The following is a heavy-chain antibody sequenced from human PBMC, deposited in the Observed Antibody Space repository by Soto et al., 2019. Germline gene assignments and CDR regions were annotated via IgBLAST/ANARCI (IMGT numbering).Heavy chain of an antibody. CDR1: GFTFSRYW. Sequence: PGGSLRLSCAASGFTFSRYWMSWVRQAPGKGLEWVANIKQSGSEKYYVDSVKGRFTISRDNAKNSVFLQMDSLRAEDTAVYYCAREWDSGSWAYYYGMDVWGQGTTVTVSS. D-gene: IGHD6-13*01. CDR3: AREWDSGSWAYYYGMDV. V-gene: IGHV3-7*03. CDR2: IKQSGSEK. J-gene: IGHJ6*02.